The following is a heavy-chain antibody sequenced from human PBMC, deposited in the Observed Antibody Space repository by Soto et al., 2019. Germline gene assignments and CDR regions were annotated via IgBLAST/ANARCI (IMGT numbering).Heavy chain of an antibody. CDR2: IKNKANSYTT. Sequence: EVQLVESGGGLVQPGGSLRLSCAASGFSLSDPYMDWVRQAPGKGLEWVGRIKNKANSYTTEYGASVKGRFIISRDDSKNSLYLQMNSLKTEDTAVYYCARAPSYYGSGSRLWGQGTTVTVSS. J-gene: IGHJ6*02. CDR3: ARAPSYYGSGSRL. CDR1: GFSLSDPY. D-gene: IGHD3-10*01. V-gene: IGHV3-72*01.